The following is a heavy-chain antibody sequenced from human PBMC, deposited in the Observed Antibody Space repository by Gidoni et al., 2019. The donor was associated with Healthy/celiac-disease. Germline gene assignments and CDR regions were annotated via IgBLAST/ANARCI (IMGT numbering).Heavy chain of an antibody. D-gene: IGHD3-10*01. Sequence: QITLKDSGPTLVKPTQTLPLTCTFSRFSLSTRGLGVGWIRQPPGKALEWLALIYWDDDKRYSPSLKSRLTITKDTSKNQVVLTMTNMDPVDTATYYCAHVLDLGSGTYPCPFDYWGQGTLVTVSS. J-gene: IGHJ4*02. CDR2: IYWDDDK. V-gene: IGHV2-5*02. CDR3: AHVLDLGSGTYPCPFDY. CDR1: RFSLSTRGLG.